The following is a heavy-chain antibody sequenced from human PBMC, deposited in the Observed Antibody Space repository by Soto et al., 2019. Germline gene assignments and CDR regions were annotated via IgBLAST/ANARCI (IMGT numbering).Heavy chain of an antibody. CDR3: ASVKIAAAGSLDV. CDR2: ISSSSYT. Sequence: GGSLRLSCAASGFTFSDYYMSWIRQAPGKGLEWVSYISSSSYTNYADSVKGRFTISRDNAKNSLYLQMNSLRAEDTAVYYCASVKIAAAGSLDVWGQGTTVTVSS. J-gene: IGHJ6*02. CDR1: GFTFSDYY. V-gene: IGHV3-11*06. D-gene: IGHD6-13*01.